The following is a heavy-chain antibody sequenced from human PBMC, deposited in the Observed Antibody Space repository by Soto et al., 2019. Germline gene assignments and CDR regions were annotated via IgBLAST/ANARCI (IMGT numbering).Heavy chain of an antibody. D-gene: IGHD3-3*01. J-gene: IGHJ3*02. CDR1: GYTFTSYD. Sequence: QVQLVQSGAEVKKPGASVKVSCKASGYTFTSYDINWVRQATGQGLEWMGWMNPNSGNTGYAQKFQGRVTMTRNTSVTTAYMELGSLRSAVTAVYYCASPARNYDFWSGYSFDIWGQGTMVTVSS. CDR2: MNPNSGNT. V-gene: IGHV1-8*01. CDR3: ASPARNYDFWSGYSFDI.